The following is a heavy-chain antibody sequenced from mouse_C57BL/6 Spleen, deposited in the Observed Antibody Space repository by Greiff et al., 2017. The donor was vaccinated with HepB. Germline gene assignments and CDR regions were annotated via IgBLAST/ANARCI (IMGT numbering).Heavy chain of an antibody. D-gene: IGHD2-3*01. V-gene: IGHV3-6*01. J-gene: IGHJ2*01. Sequence: EVKLQESGPGLVKPSQSLSLTCSVTGYSITSGYYWNWIRQFPGNKLEWMGYISYDGSNNYNPSLKNRISITRDTSKNQFFLKLNSVTTEDTATYYCARDDGTGGYFDYWGQGTTLTVSS. CDR1: GYSITSGYY. CDR2: ISYDGSN. CDR3: ARDDGTGGYFDY.